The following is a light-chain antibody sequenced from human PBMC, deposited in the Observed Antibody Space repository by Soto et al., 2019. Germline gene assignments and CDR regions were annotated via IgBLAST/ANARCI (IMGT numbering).Light chain of an antibody. J-gene: IGKJ2*01. V-gene: IGKV2-30*01. Sequence: TQSPLSLPVTLGQPASISCKTSQGFVYGGAETYLSLFHQRPGQSPRRLIYKVSKRDSGVPDKLSGSGSGSDFTLQISRVEAEDIGVYYCRQGIHWPPLNTVPPYTFGQGTKLEI. CDR3: RQGIHWPPLNTVPPYT. CDR1: QGFVYGGAETY. CDR2: KVS.